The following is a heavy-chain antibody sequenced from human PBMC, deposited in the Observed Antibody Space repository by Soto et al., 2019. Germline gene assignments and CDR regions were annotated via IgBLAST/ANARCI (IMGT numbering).Heavy chain of an antibody. J-gene: IGHJ4*02. Sequence: GESLKISCKGSGYNFAGYWIAWVRQMPGKGLELMGIMYPSDSDTRYRPSFQGQVTISADKSISSAYLQWSSLRASDTAMYYCARGGVSTRTFDYWGQGTPVTVLL. CDR2: MYPSDSDT. V-gene: IGHV5-51*01. CDR1: GYNFAGYW. D-gene: IGHD3-3*01. CDR3: ARGGVSTRTFDY.